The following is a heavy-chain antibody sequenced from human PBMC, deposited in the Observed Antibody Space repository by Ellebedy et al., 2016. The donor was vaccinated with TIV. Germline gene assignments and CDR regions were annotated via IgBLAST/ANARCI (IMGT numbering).Heavy chain of an antibody. Sequence: GGSLRLSCAASGFSFSDSYMTWIRQAPGKGLEWLSYIDGSGTITSYADSVKGRFTISRDNAENSLYLQMNSLRVEDTAVYYCTRDPRVADYWGQGTPVTVSS. V-gene: IGHV3-11*01. CDR2: IDGSGTIT. CDR3: TRDPRVADY. CDR1: GFSFSDSY. J-gene: IGHJ4*02. D-gene: IGHD2-15*01.